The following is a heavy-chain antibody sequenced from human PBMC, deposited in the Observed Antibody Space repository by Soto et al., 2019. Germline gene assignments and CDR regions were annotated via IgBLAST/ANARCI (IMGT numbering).Heavy chain of an antibody. J-gene: IGHJ4*02. D-gene: IGHD4-17*01. Sequence: QVQLVQSGAEVKKPGSSVKVSCKSSGGTFGSYAISWVRQAPGQGLEWMGGVIPIFGTPHYAQKFHGRVTINADIPTSTAYLELSSLKSADTAVYYCAKLRWTISLQEEDAIWGQGTLVTVSS. V-gene: IGHV1-69*06. CDR2: VIPIFGTP. CDR3: AKLRWTISLQEEDAI. CDR1: GGTFGSYA.